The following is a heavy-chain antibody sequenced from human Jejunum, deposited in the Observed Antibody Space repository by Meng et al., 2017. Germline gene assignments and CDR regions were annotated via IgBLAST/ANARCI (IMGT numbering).Heavy chain of an antibody. V-gene: IGHV4-61*03. J-gene: IGHJ4*02. CDR1: GGSVSSGFYY. CDR2: ISDSGTT. Sequence: QVSLQESGPGLVRPSETLSLTCTVSGGSVSSGFYYWSWIRQPPGKGLEWIGYISDSGTTNYNPSLKSRVTMSVDTSKNHFSLKLTSVTAADTAVYFCARDSETYPTYFDYWGQGTLVTVSS. CDR3: ARDSETYPTYFDY. D-gene: IGHD5-24*01.